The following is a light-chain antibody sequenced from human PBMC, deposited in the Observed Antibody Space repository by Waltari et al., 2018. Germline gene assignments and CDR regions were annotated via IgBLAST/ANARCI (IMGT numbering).Light chain of an antibody. Sequence: DTVMTQSPLSLTVTHGEPASISCRSSQSLLHSNGYNYLDWYLQKPGQPPPLLIYLGSDRASGVPDRFSGSGSGTDFTLKISSVEAADIGVYYCMQALHTPPAFGQGTRVEI. J-gene: IGKJ1*01. CDR2: LGS. CDR1: QSLLHSNGYNY. V-gene: IGKV2-28*01. CDR3: MQALHTPPA.